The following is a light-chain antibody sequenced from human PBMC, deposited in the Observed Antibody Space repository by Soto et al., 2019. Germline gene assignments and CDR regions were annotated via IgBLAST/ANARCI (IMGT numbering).Light chain of an antibody. CDR3: QQYYASSWT. Sequence: EIVLTQSPGTLSLSPGERATLSCRASQSISSTYLAWYRQKPGQAPRLLIYAASSRATGIPDRFSGSGSGTDFTLTISRLEPEVFAVYYCQQYYASSWTFRQGTRVEIK. CDR1: QSISSTY. CDR2: AAS. V-gene: IGKV3-20*01. J-gene: IGKJ1*01.